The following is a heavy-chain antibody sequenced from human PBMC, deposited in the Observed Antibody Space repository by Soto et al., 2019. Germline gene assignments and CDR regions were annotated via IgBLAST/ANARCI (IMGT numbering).Heavy chain of an antibody. J-gene: IGHJ6*02. Sequence: QVQLVESGGGVVQPGRPLRLSCAASGFTFSSYGMHWVRQAPGKGLEWVAVIWYDGSNKYYADSVKGRFTISRDNSKNTLYLQMNSLRAEDTAVYYCAREGMGARAGMDVWGQGTTVTVSS. CDR1: GFTFSSYG. D-gene: IGHD1-26*01. CDR2: IWYDGSNK. V-gene: IGHV3-33*01. CDR3: AREGMGARAGMDV.